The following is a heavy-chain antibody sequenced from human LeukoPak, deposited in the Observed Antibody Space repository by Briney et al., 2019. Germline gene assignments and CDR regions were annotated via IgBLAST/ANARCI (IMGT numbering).Heavy chain of an antibody. Sequence: GRSLRLSCVGSGFTLTNSAMNWVRQAPGKGLEWLSYISGRSDTIYYADSVKGRFTISRDNANNSLYLQMNSLRAEDTAVYYCARDRASNDYTNWLDPWGQGTLVTVSS. CDR2: ISGRSDTI. CDR1: GFTLTNSA. CDR3: ARDRASNDYTNWLDP. J-gene: IGHJ5*02. D-gene: IGHD1-1*01. V-gene: IGHV3-48*01.